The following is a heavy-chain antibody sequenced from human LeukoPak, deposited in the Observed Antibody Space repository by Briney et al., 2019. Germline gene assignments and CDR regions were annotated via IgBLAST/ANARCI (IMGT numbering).Heavy chain of an antibody. D-gene: IGHD3-16*01. Sequence: PSETPSLTCTVSGGSISSYYWSWIRQPPGKGLEWIGYIYYSGSTNYNPSLKSRVTISVDTSKNQFSLKLSSVTAADTAVYYCARGRGGARPGDYWGQGTLVTVSS. CDR1: GGSISSYY. CDR3: ARGRGGARPGDY. CDR2: IYYSGST. V-gene: IGHV4-59*01. J-gene: IGHJ4*02.